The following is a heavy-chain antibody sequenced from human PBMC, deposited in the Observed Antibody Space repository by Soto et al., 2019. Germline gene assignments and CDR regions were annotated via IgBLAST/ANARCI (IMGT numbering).Heavy chain of an antibody. D-gene: IGHD3-22*01. CDR3: AKEYYYDSSGYLLPYYYYGMDV. Sequence: EVQLLESGGGLVQPGGSLRLSCAASGFTFSSYAMSWVRQAPGKGLEWVSAISGSGGSTYYADSVKGRFTIPRDNSKNTLYLQMNSLRAEDTAVYYCAKEYYYDSSGYLLPYYYYGMDVWGQGTTVTVSS. CDR2: ISGSGGST. V-gene: IGHV3-23*01. CDR1: GFTFSSYA. J-gene: IGHJ6*02.